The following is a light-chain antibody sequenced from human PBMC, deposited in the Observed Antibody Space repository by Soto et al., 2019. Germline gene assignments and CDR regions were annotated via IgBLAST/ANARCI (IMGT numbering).Light chain of an antibody. V-gene: IGKV1-5*03. CDR2: KAS. Sequence: DIQMTQPPSTLSASVGDRVTITCRASQSIGSWLAWYQQKPGKAPKLLIYKASNLKRGVPSRFSGSGSGTEFRLTISVLQPADSANYYCQQYNGSPWTFGQGTKVEIK. CDR1: QSIGSW. CDR3: QQYNGSPWT. J-gene: IGKJ1*01.